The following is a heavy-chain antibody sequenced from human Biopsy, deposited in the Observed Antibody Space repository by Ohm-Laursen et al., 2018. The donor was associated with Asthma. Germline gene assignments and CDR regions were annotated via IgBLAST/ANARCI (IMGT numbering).Heavy chain of an antibody. V-gene: IGHV1-18*01. Sequence: ATVKISCKTSGYTFNSAGITWVRQAPGQGLEWMGWISVYNGNTKVAQKLQDRVTMITDTSTSTASMELRSLRSDDTAVYFCARAVDYSHYYGIDVWGQGTTVTVS. CDR2: ISVYNGNT. CDR1: GYTFNSAG. D-gene: IGHD3-10*01. J-gene: IGHJ6*02. CDR3: ARAVDYSHYYGIDV.